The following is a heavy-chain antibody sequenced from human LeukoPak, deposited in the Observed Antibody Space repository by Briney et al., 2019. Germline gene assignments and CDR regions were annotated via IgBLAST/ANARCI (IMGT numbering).Heavy chain of an antibody. CDR3: ARGITRFDP. CDR1: GFTFSSYA. J-gene: IGHJ5*02. V-gene: IGHV3-30*02. Sequence: GGSLRLSCAASGFTFSSYAMHWVRQAPGKGLEWVAFIRYDGSNKYYADSVKGRFTISRDNSKNTLYLQMNSLRAADTAVYYCARGITRFDPWGQGTLVTVSS. CDR2: IRYDGSNK.